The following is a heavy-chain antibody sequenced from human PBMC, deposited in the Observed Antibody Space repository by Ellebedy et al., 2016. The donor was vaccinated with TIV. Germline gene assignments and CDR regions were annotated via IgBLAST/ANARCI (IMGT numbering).Heavy chain of an antibody. Sequence: GESLKISXKGSGYSFARYWIAWVRQMPGKGLEWMGIIYPGDSETRYSPSFQGQVTISADKSIDTVYLHWSSLRASDTAMYYCAVTRTKTAMDHFDYWGQGTLVSVSS. CDR1: GYSFARYW. CDR2: IYPGDSET. D-gene: IGHD5-18*01. V-gene: IGHV5-51*01. CDR3: AVTRTKTAMDHFDY. J-gene: IGHJ4*02.